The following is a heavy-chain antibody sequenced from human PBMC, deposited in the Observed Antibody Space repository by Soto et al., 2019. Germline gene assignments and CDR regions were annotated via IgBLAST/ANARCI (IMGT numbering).Heavy chain of an antibody. V-gene: IGHV3-23*01. CDR1: GFTFSSYA. D-gene: IGHD5-18*01. CDR3: AKERVSSYGFFLRWGPKVLDY. J-gene: IGHJ4*02. CDR2: ISGSGGST. Sequence: GGSLRLSCAASGFTFSSYAMSWVRQAPGKGLEWVSAISGSGGSTYYADSVKGRFTISRDNSKNTLYLQMNSLRAEDTAVYYCAKERVSSYGFFLRWGPKVLDYWGQGTLVTVSS.